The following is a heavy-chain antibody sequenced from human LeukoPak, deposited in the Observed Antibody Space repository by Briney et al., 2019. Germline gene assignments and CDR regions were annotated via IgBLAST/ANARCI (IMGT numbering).Heavy chain of an antibody. V-gene: IGHV4-30-4*08. CDR3: ARGDIVVVPAANGFDP. CDR1: GGSISSGDYY. J-gene: IGHJ5*02. CDR2: IYYSGST. D-gene: IGHD2-2*01. Sequence: PSETLSLTCTVSGGSISSGDYYWSWIRQPPGKGLEWIGYIYYSGSTYYNPSLKNRVTISVDTSKNQFSLKLSSVTAADTAVYYCARGDIVVVPAANGFDPWGQGTLVTVSS.